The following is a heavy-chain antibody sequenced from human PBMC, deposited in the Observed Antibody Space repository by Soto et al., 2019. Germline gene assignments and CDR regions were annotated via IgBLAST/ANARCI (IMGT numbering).Heavy chain of an antibody. CDR2: IYYSGST. Sequence: SETLSLTCTVSGDSISSSYWSWIRQPPGKGLEWIGSIYYSGSTYYNPSLKSRVTISVDTSKNQFSLKLSSVTAADTAVYYCASPKIAFYNWFDPWGQGTLVTVSS. CDR1: GDSISSSY. V-gene: IGHV4-39*01. D-gene: IGHD3-3*02. J-gene: IGHJ5*02. CDR3: ASPKIAFYNWFDP.